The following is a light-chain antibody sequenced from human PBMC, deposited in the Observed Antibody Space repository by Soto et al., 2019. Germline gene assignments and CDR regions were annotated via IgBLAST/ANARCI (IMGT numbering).Light chain of an antibody. V-gene: IGLV1-44*01. CDR3: AAWDDSVCGHYV. Sequence: VLTQPPSASGTPGQRVTISCSGGSSNIGSNTVNWYQHLPGTAPKLLIYSNNQRPSGVPDRFSGSKSGTSASLAISGLQSEDEADYYCAAWDDSVCGHYVFGGGTKVTVL. CDR2: SNN. J-gene: IGLJ1*01. CDR1: SSNIGSNT.